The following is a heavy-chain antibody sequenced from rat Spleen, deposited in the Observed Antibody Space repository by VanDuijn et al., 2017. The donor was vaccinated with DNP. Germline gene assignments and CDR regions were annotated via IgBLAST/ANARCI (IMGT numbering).Heavy chain of an antibody. V-gene: IGHV5-22*01. D-gene: IGHD1-12*02. CDR1: GFTFSDYY. Sequence: EVQLVESGGGLVQPGGSLKLSCAASGFTFSDYYMAWVRQAPTKGLEWVAYIRYDGGSTYYGDSVKGRFTISRDNAKSTLYLQMNSLRSEDMATYYCVRPHYSYGSYPRYWGQGVMVTVSS. CDR3: VRPHYSYGSYPRY. CDR2: IRYDGGST. J-gene: IGHJ2*01.